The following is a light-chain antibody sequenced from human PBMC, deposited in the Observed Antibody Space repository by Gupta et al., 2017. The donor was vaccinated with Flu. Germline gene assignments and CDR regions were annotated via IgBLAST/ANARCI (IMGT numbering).Light chain of an antibody. CDR3: MLYMGSAIWV. CDR1: SGSVSADYF. CDR2: NTN. Sequence: QTVVTQEPSFSVSPGGTFTLTWRLPSGSVSADYFPSWYQQPPGQTPRTLIYNTNTRSSGVPDRFSGSILGNKAALTITGAQADDESNYYCMLYMGSAIWVFGGGTKLTVL. J-gene: IGLJ3*02. V-gene: IGLV8-61*01.